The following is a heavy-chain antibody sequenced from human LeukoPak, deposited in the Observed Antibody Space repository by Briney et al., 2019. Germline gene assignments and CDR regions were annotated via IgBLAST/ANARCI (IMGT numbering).Heavy chain of an antibody. V-gene: IGHV3-33*01. Sequence: GGSLRLSCAASGFTFSSYGMHWVRQAPGKGLEWVAVIWYDGSNKYYADSVKGRFTISRDNSKNTLYLQMNSLRAEDTAVYYCASSGTSDYYYGMDVWGQGTTVTVS. D-gene: IGHD1-1*01. CDR1: GFTFSSYG. CDR2: IWYDGSNK. J-gene: IGHJ6*02. CDR3: ASSGTSDYYYGMDV.